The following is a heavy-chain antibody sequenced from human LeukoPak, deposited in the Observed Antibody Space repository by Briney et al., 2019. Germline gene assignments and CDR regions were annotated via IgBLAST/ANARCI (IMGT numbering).Heavy chain of an antibody. CDR2: INQDGSEK. J-gene: IGHJ4*02. Sequence: PGGSLRLSCEASGFSFSNYWMSWVRQAPGKGLEWAANINQDGSEKYYVDSVKGRFTISRDNAKNSLYLQMNSLRAEDTAVYYCATSIAVAGMGFDYWGQGTLVTVSS. CDR3: ATSIAVAGMGFDY. V-gene: IGHV3-7*05. D-gene: IGHD6-19*01. CDR1: GFSFSNYW.